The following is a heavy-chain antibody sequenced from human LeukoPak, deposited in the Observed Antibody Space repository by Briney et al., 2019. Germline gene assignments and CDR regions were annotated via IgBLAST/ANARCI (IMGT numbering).Heavy chain of an antibody. D-gene: IGHD2/OR15-2a*01. V-gene: IGHV3-48*02. J-gene: IGHJ4*02. Sequence: PGGSLRLSCAASGFTFSSYSMNWVRQAPGKGLEWISYISSSSSAIYYADSVKGRSTISRDNAKNSLYLQMNNLRDEDTAVYYCVRDHYYSFDYWGQGTLVTVSS. CDR2: ISSSSSAI. CDR3: VRDHYYSFDY. CDR1: GFTFSSYS.